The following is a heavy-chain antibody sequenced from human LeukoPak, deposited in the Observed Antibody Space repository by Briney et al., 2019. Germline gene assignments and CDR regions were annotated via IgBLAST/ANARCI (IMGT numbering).Heavy chain of an antibody. CDR3: ARDVGALGYYFDY. J-gene: IGHJ4*02. CDR2: IYHSGST. Sequence: SGTLSLTCAVSGGSISSSNWWSWVRQPPGKGLEWIGEIYHSGSTNYNPSLKSRVTISVGKSKNQFSLKLSSVTAADTAVYYCARDVGALGYYFDYWGQGTLVTVSS. V-gene: IGHV4-4*02. CDR1: GGSISSSNW. D-gene: IGHD2-15*01.